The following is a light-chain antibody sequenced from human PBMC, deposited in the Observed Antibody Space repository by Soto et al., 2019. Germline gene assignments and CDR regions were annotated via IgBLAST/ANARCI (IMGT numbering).Light chain of an antibody. J-gene: IGKJ1*01. CDR3: QQYYSSRT. CDR2: GGS. CDR1: QSVGSRW. V-gene: IGKV3-20*01. Sequence: EIVLTQSPGTVSLSPGERATLSCRASQSVGSRWLAWYQQKPGQAPRGLIYGGSNRATGIPDRFSASGSGKDFTLIISRLEPEDFAVYYCQQYYSSRTFGQGDKVDMK.